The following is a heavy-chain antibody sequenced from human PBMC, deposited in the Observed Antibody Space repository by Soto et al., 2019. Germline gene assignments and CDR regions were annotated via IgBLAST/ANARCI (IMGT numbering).Heavy chain of an antibody. J-gene: IGHJ3*02. CDR2: INAGNGNT. D-gene: IGHD2-2*01. V-gene: IGHV1-3*01. CDR3: ARPYCSSTSCVFFTGIPYAFDI. CDR1: GYTFTSYA. Sequence: ASVKVSCKASGYTFTSYAMHWVRQAPGQRLEWMGWINAGNGNTKYSQKFQGRVTITRDTSASTAYMELSSLRSEDTAVYYCARPYCSSTSCVFFTGIPYAFDIWGQGTMVTVSS.